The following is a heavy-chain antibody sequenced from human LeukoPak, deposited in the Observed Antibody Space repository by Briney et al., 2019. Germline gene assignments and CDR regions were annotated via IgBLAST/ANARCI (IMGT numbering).Heavy chain of an antibody. Sequence: GGSLRLSCAASGFTFSDYYMSWIRQAPGKGLEWVSYISRSGSSIYYADSVKGRFTISRDNAKNSLYLQMNSLRAEDTAVYYCARDGEFYYDSSSYWGQGSLVTVSS. V-gene: IGHV3-11*01. J-gene: IGHJ4*02. CDR3: ARDGEFYYDSSSY. CDR1: GFTFSDYY. CDR2: ISRSGSSI. D-gene: IGHD3-22*01.